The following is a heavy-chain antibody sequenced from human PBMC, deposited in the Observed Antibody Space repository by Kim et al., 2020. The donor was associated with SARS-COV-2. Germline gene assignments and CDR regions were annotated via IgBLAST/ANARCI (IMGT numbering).Heavy chain of an antibody. J-gene: IGHJ4*02. Sequence: GGSLRLSCAASGFTFSNYGMSWVRQAPGKGLEWVSGISGSGDTTSYADSVKGRFTISRDNSKNALYLQMSSLRAEDKAIYYWAHTRQPDYWGQGTLVTV. V-gene: IGHV3-23*01. D-gene: IGHD6-13*01. CDR2: ISGSGDTT. CDR1: GFTFSNYG. CDR3: AHTRQPDY.